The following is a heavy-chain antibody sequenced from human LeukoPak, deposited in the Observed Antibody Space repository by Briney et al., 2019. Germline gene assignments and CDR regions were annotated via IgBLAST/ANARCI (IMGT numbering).Heavy chain of an antibody. CDR1: GFPFSSYW. CDR2: INSDGSST. Sequence: GGSLRLSCAASGFPFSSYWLHWVRQAPGKGLVWVSRINSDGSSTNYADSVRGRFTISRDSAKNTLYLQMNSLRVEDTAVYYCARGKMATIYYYYGVDVWGQGTTVTVSS. CDR3: ARGKMATIYYYYGVDV. V-gene: IGHV3-74*01. J-gene: IGHJ6*02. D-gene: IGHD5-24*01.